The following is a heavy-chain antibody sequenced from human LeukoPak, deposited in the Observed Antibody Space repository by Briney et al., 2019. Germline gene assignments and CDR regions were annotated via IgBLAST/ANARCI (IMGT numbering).Heavy chain of an antibody. J-gene: IGHJ5*02. Sequence: SETLSLTCAVYGGSFSGCYWSWIRQPPGKGLEWIGEINHSGSTNYNPSLKSRVTISVDTSKNHFPLKLSSVTAADTAVYFCAREKWGRSNWFDPWGQGTLVTVSS. CDR2: INHSGST. D-gene: IGHD5-12*01. CDR1: GGSFSGCY. CDR3: AREKWGRSNWFDP. V-gene: IGHV4-34*01.